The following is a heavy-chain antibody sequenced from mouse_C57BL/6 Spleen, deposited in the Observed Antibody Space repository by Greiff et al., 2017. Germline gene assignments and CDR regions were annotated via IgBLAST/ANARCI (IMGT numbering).Heavy chain of an antibody. J-gene: IGHJ3*01. D-gene: IGHD3-2*02. CDR1: YFAFMARA. V-gene: IGHV1-49*01. CDR3: ASGVSGYGFAY. CDR2: FTMYSDAT. Sequence: LVESGAELVRPGSSVKLSCKDSYFAFMARAMHWVKQRPGHGLEWIGSFTMYSDATEYSENFKGKATLTANPSSSTAYMELSSLTSEDAAVYDCASGVSGYGFAYWGQGTLVTVSA.